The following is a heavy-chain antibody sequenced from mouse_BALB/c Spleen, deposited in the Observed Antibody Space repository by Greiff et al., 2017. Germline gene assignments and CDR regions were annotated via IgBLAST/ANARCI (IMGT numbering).Heavy chain of an antibody. CDR3: ARHEGELGPFAY. CDR2: FYPGSGSI. J-gene: IGHJ3*01. CDR1: GYTFTEYT. V-gene: IGHV1-62-2*01. Sequence: QVHVKQSGAELVKPGASVKLSCKASGYTFTEYTIHWVKQRSGQGLEWIGWFYPGSGSIKYNEKFKDKATLTADKSSSTVYMELSRLTSEDSAVYFCARHEGELGPFAYWGQGTLVTVSA. D-gene: IGHD4-1*01.